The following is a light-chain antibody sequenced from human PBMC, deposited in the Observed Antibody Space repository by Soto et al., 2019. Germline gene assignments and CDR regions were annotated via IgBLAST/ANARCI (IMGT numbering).Light chain of an antibody. J-gene: IGLJ2*01. CDR2: DVS. V-gene: IGLV2-14*01. CDR3: SSYTSSSTLA. CDR1: SSDVGGYNY. Sequence: QSALTQPASVSGSPGQSITISCTGTSSDVGGYNYVSWYQQHPGKAPKFMIYDVSNRPSGVSNRFSGSKSGNTASLTISGLQAEDEADYYCSSYTSSSTLAFGGGTKLTVL.